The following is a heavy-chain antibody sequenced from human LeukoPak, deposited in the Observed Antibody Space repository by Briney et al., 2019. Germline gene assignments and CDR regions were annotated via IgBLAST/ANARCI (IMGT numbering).Heavy chain of an antibody. V-gene: IGHV1-18*01. J-gene: IGHJ5*02. D-gene: IGHD3-10*01. CDR1: GYTFSSYD. CDR3: AGAGTVYYVSGGGWFDP. CDR2: ISVYDGNT. Sequence: ASVNVSCKASGYTFSSYDISWVRQAPGQGLEWMGWISVYDGNTNNAQKLKVRVTITTDPPTSTAYLEWRSLRSDDTAIYYCAGAGTVYYVSGGGWFDPGGQGTLV.